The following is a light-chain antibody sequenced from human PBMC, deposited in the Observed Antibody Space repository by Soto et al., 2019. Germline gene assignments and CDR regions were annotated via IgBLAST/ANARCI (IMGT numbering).Light chain of an antibody. V-gene: IGLV2-14*03. CDR1: SSDIGAFNY. J-gene: IGLJ3*02. Sequence: QSALTQPASVSGSPGQSIAIFCTGTSSDIGAFNYVSWYQQHPGKAPKLLIYDVTNWPSGVSNRFSGSKSGNTASLTISGLQAEDEADYYCSSYTNSNTWVFGGGTKLTVL. CDR3: SSYTNSNTWV. CDR2: DVT.